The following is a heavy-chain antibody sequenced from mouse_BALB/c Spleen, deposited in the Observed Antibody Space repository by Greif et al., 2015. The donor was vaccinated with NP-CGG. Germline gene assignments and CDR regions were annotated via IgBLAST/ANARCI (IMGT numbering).Heavy chain of an antibody. D-gene: IGHD1-1*02. CDR3: ARYGNYAMDY. CDR1: GFTFSSYT. V-gene: IGHV5-9*03. CDR2: ISSGGGNT. Sequence: EVQGVESGGGLVKPGGSLKLSCAASGFTFSSYTMSWVRQTPEKRLEWVATISSGGGNTYYPDSVKGRVTISRDNAKNNLYLQMSSLRSEDTALYYCARYGNYAMDYWGEGTSVTVSS. J-gene: IGHJ4*01.